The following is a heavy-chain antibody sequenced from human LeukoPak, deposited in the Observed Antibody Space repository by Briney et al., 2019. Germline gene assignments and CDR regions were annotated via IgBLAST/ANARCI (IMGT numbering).Heavy chain of an antibody. CDR2: INPNSGGT. Sequence: ASVKVSCKASGYTFTGYYMHWVRQAPGQGLEWMGWINPNSGGTNYAQKFQGRVTMTRDTSISTAYMEPSRLRSDDTAVYYCARGYDFWSGYYTKYHFDYWGQGTLVTVSS. D-gene: IGHD3-3*01. V-gene: IGHV1-2*02. CDR3: ARGYDFWSGYYTKYHFDY. CDR1: GYTFTGYY. J-gene: IGHJ4*02.